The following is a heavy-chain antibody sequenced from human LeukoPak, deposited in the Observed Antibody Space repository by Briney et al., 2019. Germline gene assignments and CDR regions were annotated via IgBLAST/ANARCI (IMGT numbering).Heavy chain of an antibody. CDR1: GFTFSNYW. Sequence: PGGSLRLSCAGSGFTFSNYWMHWVRQTPGKGLVWVSRIDTDETTGFADSVKGRFTISRDNAKSTLYLQMDSLRAEDTAVYYCARGAGIVGSTTPFDYWGQGALVTVSS. J-gene: IGHJ4*02. CDR2: IDTDETT. CDR3: ARGAGIVGSTTPFDY. V-gene: IGHV3-74*01. D-gene: IGHD1-26*01.